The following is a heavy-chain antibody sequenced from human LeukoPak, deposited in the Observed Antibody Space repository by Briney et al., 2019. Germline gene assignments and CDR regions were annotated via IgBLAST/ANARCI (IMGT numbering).Heavy chain of an antibody. CDR3: ARDETILWFDY. CDR1: GFTFSSYS. V-gene: IGHV3-21*01. Sequence: GGSLRLSCAASGFTFSSYSMNWIRQAPGKGLEWVSSISSSSSYIYYADSVKGRFTISRDNAKNSLYLQMNSLRAEDTAVYYCARDETILWFDYWGQGTLVTVSS. CDR2: ISSSSSYI. D-gene: IGHD3-9*01. J-gene: IGHJ5*01.